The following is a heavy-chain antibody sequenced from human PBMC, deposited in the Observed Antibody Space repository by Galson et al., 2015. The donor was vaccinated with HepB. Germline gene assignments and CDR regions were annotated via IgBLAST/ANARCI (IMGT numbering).Heavy chain of an antibody. Sequence: SVKVSCKASGYTFTTYAMHWVRQAPGQRLEWMGWINAGNGNTKFSQKFQDRVTITRDTSATTVYMELSSLRSEDTAVYYCARAYSYGENFDYWGQGTLVTVSS. J-gene: IGHJ4*02. CDR3: ARAYSYGENFDY. V-gene: IGHV1-3*01. CDR2: INAGNGNT. D-gene: IGHD5-18*01. CDR1: GYTFTTYA.